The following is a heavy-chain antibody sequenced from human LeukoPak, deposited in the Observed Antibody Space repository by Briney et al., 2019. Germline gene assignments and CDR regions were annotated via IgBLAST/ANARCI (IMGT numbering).Heavy chain of an antibody. V-gene: IGHV3-23*01. J-gene: IGHJ4*02. CDR3: AKDRPNYYESNGHYYRRDGDY. CDR1: GFTFNIYA. Sequence: PGGSLRLSCAASGFTFNIYAMSGVRQAPGRGLGWVSSIRISGDYTYYEESVKGRFTISRDNSKNTLYLQMNSLRAEDTAIYYCAKDRPNYYESNGHYYRRDGDYWGQGTLVTVSS. CDR2: IRISGDYT. D-gene: IGHD3-22*01.